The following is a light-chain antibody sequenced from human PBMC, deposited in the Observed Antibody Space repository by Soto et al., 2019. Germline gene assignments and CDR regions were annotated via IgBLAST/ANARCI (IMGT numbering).Light chain of an antibody. CDR3: QQRSNWPRT. CDR2: GAS. CDR1: QGVTPN. Sequence: VMTQSPATLSVSPGARATLSCRAGQGVTPNVAWYKQKPGLAPRMLVYGASRRDTDIPERVSGRGSGKDVTLTISSLETEELAVYDGQQRSNWPRTFGQGTKVDIK. J-gene: IGKJ1*01. V-gene: IGKV3D-11*03.